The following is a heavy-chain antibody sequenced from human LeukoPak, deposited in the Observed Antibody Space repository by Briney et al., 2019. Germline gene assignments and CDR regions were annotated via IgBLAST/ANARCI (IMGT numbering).Heavy chain of an antibody. Sequence: PGGSLRLSCAASGFTFDDYGMSWVRQAPGKGLEWVSGINWNGGSTGYADPVKGRFTISRDNAKNSLYLQMNSLRAEDTALYHCARARDCSSTSCYGYYYYGMDVWGQGTTVTVSS. D-gene: IGHD2-2*01. V-gene: IGHV3-20*01. CDR2: INWNGGST. CDR3: ARARDCSSTSCYGYYYYGMDV. CDR1: GFTFDDYG. J-gene: IGHJ6*02.